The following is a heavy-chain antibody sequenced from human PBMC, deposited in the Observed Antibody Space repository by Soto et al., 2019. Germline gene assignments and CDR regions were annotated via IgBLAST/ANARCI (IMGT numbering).Heavy chain of an antibody. Sequence: QVHLAESGGGVVQPGRFLRLSCAASGFRFSDSGMHWVARPQGRGLGGWPGFGFDSRNENYEASVEGRFTISRDNSRNTVYLQMNSLRAEDTAGYYCVRSNRFSRSSGWGGGFDYWGQGALVTVSS. CDR1: GFRFSDSG. D-gene: IGHD6-6*01. CDR2: FGFDSRNE. CDR3: VRSNRFSRSSGWGGGFDY. J-gene: IGHJ4*02. V-gene: IGHV3-33*01.